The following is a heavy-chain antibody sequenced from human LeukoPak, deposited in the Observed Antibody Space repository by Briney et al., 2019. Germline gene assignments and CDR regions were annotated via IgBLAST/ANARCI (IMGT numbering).Heavy chain of an antibody. D-gene: IGHD1-26*01. Sequence: GGSLRLSCAASGFTFSNHAMNWVRQAPGKGLVWVSRINSDGSSTRYADSAKGRFTFSRDNAKNTLYLQMNSLGAEDTAVYYCARAYSGSYWAPNTFDIWGQGTMVTVSS. CDR3: ARAYSGSYWAPNTFDI. V-gene: IGHV3-74*01. J-gene: IGHJ3*02. CDR1: GFTFSNHA. CDR2: INSDGSST.